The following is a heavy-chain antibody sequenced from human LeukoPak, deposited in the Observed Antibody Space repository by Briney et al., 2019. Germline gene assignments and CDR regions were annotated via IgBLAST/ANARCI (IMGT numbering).Heavy chain of an antibody. J-gene: IGHJ4*02. V-gene: IGHV4-39*07. CDR2: IYYSGST. CDR1: GGSFTSSSYF. CDR3: ARSRAAIDY. D-gene: IGHD2-15*01. Sequence: SETLSLTCTVSGGSFTSSSYFWGWIRQPPGKGLEWIGSIYYSGSTFYNPSLKSRVTISVDTSKNQFSLKLSSVTAADAAVYYCARSRAAIDYWGQGTLVTVSS.